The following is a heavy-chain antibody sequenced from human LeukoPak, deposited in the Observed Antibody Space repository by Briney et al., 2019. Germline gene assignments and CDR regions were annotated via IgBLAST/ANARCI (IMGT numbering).Heavy chain of an antibody. V-gene: IGHV4-59*08. Sequence: SETLSLTCAVSGGSISSYYWSWIRQPPGKGLEWVGYIYCSGGTKYNPSFESRVTISVDTPKNPFSLQLSSVTAADTAVYYCARLRPSVLIVYAISEGPYYYYMDVWGKGTTVTVSS. D-gene: IGHD2-8*01. J-gene: IGHJ6*03. CDR2: IYCSGGT. CDR3: ARLRPSVLIVYAISEGPYYYYMDV. CDR1: GGSISSYY.